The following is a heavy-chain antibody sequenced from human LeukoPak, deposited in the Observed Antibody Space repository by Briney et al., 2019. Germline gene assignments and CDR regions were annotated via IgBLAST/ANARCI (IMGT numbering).Heavy chain of an antibody. CDR2: FDPEDGET. Sequence: ASVEVSCKVSGYTLTELSMHWVRQAPGKGLEWMGGFDPEDGETIYAQKFQGRVTMTEDTSTDTAYMELSSLRSEDTAVYYCATMNPLLEWLLPTANYYYYYMDVWGKGTTVTVSS. CDR3: ATMNPLLEWLLPTANYYYYYMDV. D-gene: IGHD3-3*01. J-gene: IGHJ6*03. CDR1: GYTLTELS. V-gene: IGHV1-24*01.